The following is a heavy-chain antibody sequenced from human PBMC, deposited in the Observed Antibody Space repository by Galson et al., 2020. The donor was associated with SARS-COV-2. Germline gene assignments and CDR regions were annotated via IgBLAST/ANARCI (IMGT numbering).Heavy chain of an antibody. V-gene: IGHV4-39*07. J-gene: IGHJ3*02. Sequence: SETLSLTCTVFGASITSGDYTWGWIRQPPGKGLEWIATIYYDGSTYYNPSLRSRVTISLDPSKNQVSLKFTSVTAADTAIYYCAREGYFDNSGAFDIWGQGTAVTVSS. D-gene: IGHD3-22*01. CDR1: GASITSGDYT. CDR2: IYYDGST. CDR3: AREGYFDNSGAFDI.